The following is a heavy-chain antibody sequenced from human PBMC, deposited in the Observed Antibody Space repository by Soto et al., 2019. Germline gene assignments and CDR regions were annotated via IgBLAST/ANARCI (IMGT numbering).Heavy chain of an antibody. D-gene: IGHD3-10*01. CDR1: GYTFTSYD. CDR2: MNPNSGNT. J-gene: IGHJ4*02. Sequence: ASVMVSCKASGYTFTSYDINWVRQATGQGLEWMGWMNPNSGNTGYAQKFQGRVTMTRNTSISTAYRELSSLRSEDTAVYYCSRGSYYSSSGIQRRDCCGQGTLVTVSS. V-gene: IGHV1-8*01. CDR3: SRGSYYSSSGIQRRDC.